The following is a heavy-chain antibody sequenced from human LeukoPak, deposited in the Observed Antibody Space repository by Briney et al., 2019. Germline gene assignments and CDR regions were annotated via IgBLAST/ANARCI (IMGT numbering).Heavy chain of an antibody. CDR1: GFAFTSYS. J-gene: IGHJ4*02. CDR3: AKGGKWDVTPFDY. V-gene: IGHV3-23*01. CDR2: ISGGGGST. Sequence: GGSLRLSCAASGFAFTSYSMNWVRQAPGKGLEWVSTISGGGGSTYYADSVKGRFSISRDNSKNTLYLQVNSLRAEDTAVYYCAKGGKWDVTPFDYWGQGTLVTVSS. D-gene: IGHD1-26*01.